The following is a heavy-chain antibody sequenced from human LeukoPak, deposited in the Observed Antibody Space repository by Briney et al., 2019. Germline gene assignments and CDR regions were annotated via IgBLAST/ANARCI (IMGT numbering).Heavy chain of an antibody. D-gene: IGHD3-9*01. V-gene: IGHV3-30-3*01. J-gene: IGHJ6*02. CDR1: GFTFSSYA. CDR3: ARDGRYYDILTGYYDYGMDV. CDR2: ISYDGSNK. Sequence: GGSLRLSCAASGFTFSSYAMHWVRQAPGKGLEWVAVISYDGSNKYYADSVKGRFTISRDNSKNTLYLQMNSLRAEDTAVYYCARDGRYYDILTGYYDYGMDVWGQGTTVTVSS.